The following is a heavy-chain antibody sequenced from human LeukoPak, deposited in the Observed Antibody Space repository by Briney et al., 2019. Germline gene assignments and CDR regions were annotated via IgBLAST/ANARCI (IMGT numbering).Heavy chain of an antibody. CDR2: IYSGGST. CDR1: GLTVSSNY. Sequence: PGGSLRLSCAASGLTVSSNYMSWVRQAPGKGLEWVSVIYSGGSTYYTDSVKGRFTISRDNSQNTLYLQMNSLRAEDTAVYYCASSLYGDYYYYMDVWGKGTTVTVS. J-gene: IGHJ6*03. V-gene: IGHV3-66*02. CDR3: ASSLYGDYYYYMDV. D-gene: IGHD4-17*01.